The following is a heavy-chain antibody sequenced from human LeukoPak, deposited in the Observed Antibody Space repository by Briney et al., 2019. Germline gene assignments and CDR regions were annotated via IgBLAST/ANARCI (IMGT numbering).Heavy chain of an antibody. CDR3: ARRISSQSGWFDP. Sequence: SVKVSCKASGGTFSSYAISWVRQAPGQGLKWMGGIIPIFGTANYAQKFQGRVTITADKSTSTAYMELSSLRSEDTAVYYCARRISSQSGWFDPWGQGTLVTVSS. D-gene: IGHD3-3*02. CDR2: IIPIFGTA. V-gene: IGHV1-69*06. J-gene: IGHJ5*02. CDR1: GGTFSSYA.